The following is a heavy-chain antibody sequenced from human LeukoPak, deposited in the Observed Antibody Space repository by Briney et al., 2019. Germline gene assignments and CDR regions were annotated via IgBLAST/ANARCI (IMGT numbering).Heavy chain of an antibody. CDR2: IYYSGST. Sequence: SETLSLTCTVSGDSISSYYWSWIRQPPGKGLEWIGYIYYSGSTNYNPSLKSRVTISLDTSKNQFSLKLSSVTAADTAVYYCARLGHTGSYSATGWFFDLWGRGTLVTVSS. V-gene: IGHV4-59*01. CDR1: GDSISSYY. CDR3: ARLGHTGSYSATGWFFDL. J-gene: IGHJ2*01. D-gene: IGHD1-26*01.